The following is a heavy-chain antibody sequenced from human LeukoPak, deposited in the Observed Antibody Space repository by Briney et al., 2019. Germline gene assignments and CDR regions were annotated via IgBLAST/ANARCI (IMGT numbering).Heavy chain of an antibody. Sequence: SETLSLTCAVPGGSISSTNWWSWVRQPPGKGLEWIGEIYHSGTTNYNPSLKSRVTISVDTSKNQFSLKLSSVTAADTAVYYCARGGGDSYNYDGYWGQGTLVTVSS. CDR2: IYHSGTT. CDR3: ARGGGDSYNYDGY. V-gene: IGHV4-4*02. CDR1: GGSISSTNW. D-gene: IGHD5-24*01. J-gene: IGHJ4*02.